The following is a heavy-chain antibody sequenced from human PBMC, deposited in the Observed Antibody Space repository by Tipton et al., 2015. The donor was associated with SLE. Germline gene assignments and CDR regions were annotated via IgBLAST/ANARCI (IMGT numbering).Heavy chain of an antibody. CDR1: GGSIGSSRYY. D-gene: IGHD5-12*01. Sequence: LRLSCTVSGGSIGSSRYYWGWIRQPPGKGLEWIGTTHYSGSTYYNPSLKSRITISVDTSKNHFSLKLSSVTAADTAVYYCARGGVGGYDYFDHWGQGTLVTVSS. CDR2: THYSGST. J-gene: IGHJ4*02. CDR3: ARGGVGGYDYFDH. V-gene: IGHV4-31*02.